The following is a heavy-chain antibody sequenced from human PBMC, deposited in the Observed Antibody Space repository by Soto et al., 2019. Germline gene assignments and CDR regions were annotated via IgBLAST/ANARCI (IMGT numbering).Heavy chain of an antibody. CDR3: ARGRDIVVVPAAIRLGYYYYGMDV. V-gene: IGHV1-69*13. Sequence: SVKVSCKXSGGTFSSYAISWVRQAPGQGLEWMGGIIPIFGTANYAQKFQGRVTITADESTSTAYMELSSLRSEDTAVYYCARGRDIVVVPAAIRLGYYYYGMDVWGQGTTVTVSS. CDR1: GGTFSSYA. D-gene: IGHD2-2*01. CDR2: IIPIFGTA. J-gene: IGHJ6*02.